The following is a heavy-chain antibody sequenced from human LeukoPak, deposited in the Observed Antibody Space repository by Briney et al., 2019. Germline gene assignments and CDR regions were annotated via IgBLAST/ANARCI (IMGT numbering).Heavy chain of an antibody. J-gene: IGHJ4*02. V-gene: IGHV1-2*02. D-gene: IGHD3-10*01. Sequence: ASVKVSCKASGYTFTGYYMHWARQAPGEGLEWVGWINPNSGGTNYAQKFQGRVTMTRDTSISTAYMELSRLRSDDTAVYYCARDLYGSGSYSNNDYWGQGTLVTVSS. CDR1: GYTFTGYY. CDR3: ARDLYGSGSYSNNDY. CDR2: INPNSGGT.